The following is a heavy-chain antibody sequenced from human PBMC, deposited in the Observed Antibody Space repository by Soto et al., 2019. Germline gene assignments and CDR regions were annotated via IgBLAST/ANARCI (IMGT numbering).Heavy chain of an antibody. J-gene: IGHJ4*02. D-gene: IGHD2-15*01. CDR3: ARGPSEVVAATLESYYFDY. CDR1: GFTFSSYS. CDR2: ISSSSSYI. V-gene: IGHV3-21*01. Sequence: EVQLVESGGGLVKPGGSLRLSCAASGFTFSSYSMNWVRQAPGKGLEWVSSISSSSSYIYYADSVKGRFTISRDNAKNSLYLQMNSLRAEDTAMYYCARGPSEVVAATLESYYFDYWGQGTLVTVAS.